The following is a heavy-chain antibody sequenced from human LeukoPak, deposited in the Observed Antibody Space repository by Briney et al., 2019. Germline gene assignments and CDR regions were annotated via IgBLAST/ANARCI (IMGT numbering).Heavy chain of an antibody. J-gene: IGHJ4*02. Sequence: SETLSLTCTVSGGSISSGDYYWSWIRQPPGKGLEWIGYIYYSGSTYYNPSLKSRVTISVDTSKNQFSLKLSSVTAADTAVYYCARGHSYGGIDYWGQGTLVTVSS. CDR3: ARGHSYGGIDY. D-gene: IGHD4-23*01. V-gene: IGHV4-30-4*01. CDR2: IYYSGST. CDR1: GGSISSGDYY.